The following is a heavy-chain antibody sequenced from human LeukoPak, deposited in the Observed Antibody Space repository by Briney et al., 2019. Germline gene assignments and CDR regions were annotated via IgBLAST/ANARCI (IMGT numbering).Heavy chain of an antibody. CDR3: VRLRRNNDRSGYYYYYDY. Sequence: PGGSLTLSCAASGYTFSDFSVNWVRQAPGKGLEWVSSISVRSNYRYYADSVRGRFTISRDDARDSLFLQMNSLRAEETAVYFCVRLRRNNDRSGYYYYYDYWGQGTLVTVSS. CDR1: GYTFSDFS. J-gene: IGHJ4*02. CDR2: ISVRSNYR. V-gene: IGHV3-21*01. D-gene: IGHD3-22*01.